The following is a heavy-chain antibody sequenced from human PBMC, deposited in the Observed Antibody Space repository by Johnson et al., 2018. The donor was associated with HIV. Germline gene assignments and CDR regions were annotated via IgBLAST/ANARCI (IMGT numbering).Heavy chain of an antibody. CDR2: TNSDGTTT. CDR3: AKDQWSSSWTNDAFDI. V-gene: IGHV3-74*01. J-gene: IGHJ3*02. Sequence: VQLVESGGGLVQPGGSLRLSCAASGLIFSRSWMHWVRQAPGKGLVWVSRTNSDGTTTNYADSVKGRFTISRDKAKNTLYLQMNSLRAEDTAVYYCAKDQWSSSWTNDAFDIWGQGTMVTVSS. D-gene: IGHD6-13*01. CDR1: GLIFSRSW.